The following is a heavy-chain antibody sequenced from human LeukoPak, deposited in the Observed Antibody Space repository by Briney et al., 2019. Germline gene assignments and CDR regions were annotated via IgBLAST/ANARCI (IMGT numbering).Heavy chain of an antibody. CDR3: AKELDYGDHDGYYFDY. Sequence: GGSLRLSCAASGFIFNSYGMHWVRQAPGKGLDWVAYIGHDGRKTYYADSVKGRFTISRDNSKNTLYLQMNSLRAEDTAVYYCAKELDYGDHDGYYFDYWGQGTLVTVSS. CDR2: IGHDGRKT. J-gene: IGHJ4*02. D-gene: IGHD4-17*01. V-gene: IGHV3-30*02. CDR1: GFIFNSYG.